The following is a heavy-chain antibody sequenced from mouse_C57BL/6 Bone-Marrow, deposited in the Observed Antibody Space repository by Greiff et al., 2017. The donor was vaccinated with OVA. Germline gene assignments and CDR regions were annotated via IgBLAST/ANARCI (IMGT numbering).Heavy chain of an antibody. V-gene: IGHV1-55*01. CDR3: ARDYGSSYGAY. J-gene: IGHJ3*01. D-gene: IGHD1-1*01. Sequence: QVQLQQPGAGLVKPGASVKMSCTASGFTFTSYWINWVTQRPEKGLEWIGDIYPGSGSTNYHEKVKSKVTLTVDTSSNTAYMQLSSLTAEDSAVYYCARDYGSSYGAYWGQGTLVTVSA. CDR2: IYPGSGST. CDR1: GFTFTSYW.